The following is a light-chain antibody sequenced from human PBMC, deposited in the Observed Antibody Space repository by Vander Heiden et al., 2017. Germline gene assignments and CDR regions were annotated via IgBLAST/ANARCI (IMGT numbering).Light chain of an antibody. CDR2: GNS. V-gene: IGLV1-40*01. CDR3: QSYDSSLSGWV. CDR1: SSNIGAGYD. Sequence: QSVLTQPPSVSGAPGQRVTISCTGRSSNIGAGYDVHWYQQLPGTAPKLLIYGNSNRPSGVPDRFSGSKSGTSASLAITGLQAEDEADYYCQSYDSSLSGWVFGGETKLTVL. J-gene: IGLJ3*02.